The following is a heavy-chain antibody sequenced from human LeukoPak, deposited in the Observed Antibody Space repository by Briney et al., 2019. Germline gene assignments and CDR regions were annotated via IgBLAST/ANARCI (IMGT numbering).Heavy chain of an antibody. D-gene: IGHD5-18*01. CDR3: AKDSRYGYRWDYDY. V-gene: IGHV3-74*01. J-gene: IGHJ4*02. Sequence: GGSLRLSCAASGFTFSSYWMHWVRQAPGTGLVWVSRINSDGSSTTYADSVKGRFTISRDNAKNTLYLQMNSLRAEDTAVYYCAKDSRYGYRWDYDYWGQGTPVTVSS. CDR1: GFTFSSYW. CDR2: INSDGSST.